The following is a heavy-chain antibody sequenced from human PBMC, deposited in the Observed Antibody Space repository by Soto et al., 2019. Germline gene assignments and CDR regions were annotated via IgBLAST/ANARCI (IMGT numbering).Heavy chain of an antibody. D-gene: IGHD1-1*01. J-gene: IGHJ4*02. CDR2: IKSITDGGTT. CDR1: GFSFTNAW. CDR3: TTDPRGAFWSPLADY. V-gene: IGHV3-15*01. Sequence: EVQLVESGGGLVMPGGSLRLSCAASGFSFTNAWMTWVRQAPGKGLEWLGHIKSITDGGTTDYAASVKGRFIISREDSKGTLYLQMNSLKSEDTGVYYCTTDPRGAFWSPLADYWGQGTLVTVSS.